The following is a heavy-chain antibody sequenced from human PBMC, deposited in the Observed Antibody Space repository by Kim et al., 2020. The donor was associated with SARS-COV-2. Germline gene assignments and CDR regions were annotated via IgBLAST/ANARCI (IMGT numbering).Heavy chain of an antibody. CDR3: ARLLYGSGSYSDY. Sequence: SETLSLTCTVSGGSISSGGYYWSWIRQHPGKGLEWIGYIYYSGSTYYNPSIKSRVTISVDTSKNQFSLKLSSVTAADTAVYYCARLLYGSGSYSDYWGQGTLVTVSS. J-gene: IGHJ4*02. CDR1: GGSISSGGYY. CDR2: IYYSGST. D-gene: IGHD3-10*01. V-gene: IGHV4-31*03.